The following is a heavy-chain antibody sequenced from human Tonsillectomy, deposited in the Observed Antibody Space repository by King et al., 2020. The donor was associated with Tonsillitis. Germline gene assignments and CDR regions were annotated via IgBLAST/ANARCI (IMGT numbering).Heavy chain of an antibody. CDR1: GFTFDDYA. CDR2: ISWNSGSI. Sequence: VQLVESGGGLVQPGRSLRLSCAASGFTFDDYAMHWVRQAPGKGLEWVSGISWNSGSIGYADSVKGRFTISRDNAKNSLYLQMNSLRGEDTALYYCAKTYYYDSSGSTDAFDIWGQGTMVTVSS. V-gene: IGHV3-9*01. D-gene: IGHD3-22*01. J-gene: IGHJ3*02. CDR3: AKTYYYDSSGSTDAFDI.